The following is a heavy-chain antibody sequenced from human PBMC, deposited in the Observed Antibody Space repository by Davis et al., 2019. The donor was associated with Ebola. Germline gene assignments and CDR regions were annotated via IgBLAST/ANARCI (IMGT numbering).Heavy chain of an antibody. CDR3: ARGAGGGYDFLREYYFDY. CDR2: INPNSGGT. V-gene: IGHV1-2*06. CDR1: GYTFTGYY. J-gene: IGHJ4*02. Sequence: AASVKVSCKASGYTFTGYYMHWVRQAPGQSLEWMGRINPNSGGTNYAQKFQGRVTMTRDTSISTAYMEVSRLRSDDTAVYYCARGAGGGYDFLREYYFDYWGQGALVTVSS. D-gene: IGHD5-12*01.